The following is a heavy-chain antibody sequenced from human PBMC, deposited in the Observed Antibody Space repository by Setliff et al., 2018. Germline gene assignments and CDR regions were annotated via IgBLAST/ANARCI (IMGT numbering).Heavy chain of an antibody. Sequence: GGSLRLSCATSGFTFSDYYMSWIRQTPGKGLEWVAYISISGGDTYYADSVKGRFTISRDNSKNTLYLQMNSLRAEDTAVYYCAKGSVPIVGTTYSFDYWGQGTLVTVSS. J-gene: IGHJ4*02. V-gene: IGHV3-11*05. D-gene: IGHD1-26*01. CDR1: GFTFSDYY. CDR2: ISISGGDT. CDR3: AKGSVPIVGTTYSFDY.